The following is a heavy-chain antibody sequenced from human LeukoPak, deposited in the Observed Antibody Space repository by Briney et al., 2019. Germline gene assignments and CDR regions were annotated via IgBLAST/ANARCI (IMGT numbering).Heavy chain of an antibody. CDR1: GFTFSSYG. D-gene: IGHD4-17*01. Sequence: GGSLRLSCAASGFTFSSYGMHWVRQAPGKGLEWVAVIWYDGSNKYYADSVKGRFTISRDNSKNTLYLQMNSLRAEDTAVYYCVRGMDYVGYYYYGMDVWGQGTTVTVSS. CDR3: VRGMDYVGYYYYGMDV. V-gene: IGHV3-33*01. CDR2: IWYDGSNK. J-gene: IGHJ6*02.